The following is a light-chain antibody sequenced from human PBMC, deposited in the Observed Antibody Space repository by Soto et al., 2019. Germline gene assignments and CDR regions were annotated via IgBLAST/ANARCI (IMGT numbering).Light chain of an antibody. CDR3: QSYDTSLSGVV. V-gene: IGLV1-40*01. CDR2: ANN. CDR1: SSNIGAGYD. Sequence: QSVLTQPHSVSGAPGQRVTISCTGSSSNIGAGYDVHWYQQLPGTAPKLFMYANNNRPSGVPDRVSGSKSGTSASLAITGLQAEDEADYYCQSYDTSLSGVVFGGGTQLTVL. J-gene: IGLJ2*01.